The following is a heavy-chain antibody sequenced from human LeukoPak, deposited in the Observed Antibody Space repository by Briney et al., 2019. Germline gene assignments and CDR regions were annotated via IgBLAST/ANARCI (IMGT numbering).Heavy chain of an antibody. Sequence: GGSLRLSCAASGFTFSSYWVSWVRQAPGKGLEWVANIKQDGSEKYYVDSVKGRFTISRDNAKNTLYLQMNSLRAEDTAVYYCARDRIAVAGSFDYWGQGTLVTVSS. CDR2: IKQDGSEK. CDR1: GFTFSSYW. D-gene: IGHD6-19*01. J-gene: IGHJ4*02. CDR3: ARDRIAVAGSFDY. V-gene: IGHV3-7*01.